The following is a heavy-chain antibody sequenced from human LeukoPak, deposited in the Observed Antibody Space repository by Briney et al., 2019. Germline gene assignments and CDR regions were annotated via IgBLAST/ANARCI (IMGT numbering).Heavy chain of an antibody. CDR2: ISAYNGNT. CDR3: ARDKEYDSSGYIDLFDY. V-gene: IGHV1-18*01. CDR1: GYTFTIYG. Sequence: GASVKVSCKASGYTFTIYGISWVRQAPGQGLEWMGWISAYNGNTSYAQNLQGRVTMTTDTSTSTVYMELRSLRSDDTAVYYCARDKEYDSSGYIDLFDYWGQGTLVTVSS. D-gene: IGHD3-22*01. J-gene: IGHJ4*02.